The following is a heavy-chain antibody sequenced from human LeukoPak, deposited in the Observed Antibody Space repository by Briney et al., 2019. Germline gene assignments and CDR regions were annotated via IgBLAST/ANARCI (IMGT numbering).Heavy chain of an antibody. CDR2: INADGSTT. CDR1: GSGFTFNNYW. Sequence: GGSLRLSCAASGSGFTFNNYWMHWVRQAPGKGLVWVSRINADGSTTSYADSVKGRFTISRDNAKNSLYLQMNSLRAEDTAVYYCARGDRYCSSTSCYVFDYWGQGTLVTVSS. D-gene: IGHD2-2*01. J-gene: IGHJ4*02. V-gene: IGHV3-74*01. CDR3: ARGDRYCSSTSCYVFDY.